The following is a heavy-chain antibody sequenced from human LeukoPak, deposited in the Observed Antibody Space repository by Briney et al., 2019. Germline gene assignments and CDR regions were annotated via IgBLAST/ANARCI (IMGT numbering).Heavy chain of an antibody. CDR3: AYTLNSWNSAGDY. V-gene: IGHV3-30*02. CDR2: IRYDGSNK. CDR1: GFTFSSYG. Sequence: GGSLRLSCAASGFTFSSYGMHWVRQAPGKGLEWVAFIRYDGSNKYYADSVKGRFTISRDNSKNTLHLQMNSLRAEDTAVYYCAYTLNSWNSAGDYWGQGTLVTVSS. J-gene: IGHJ4*02. D-gene: IGHD1-7*01.